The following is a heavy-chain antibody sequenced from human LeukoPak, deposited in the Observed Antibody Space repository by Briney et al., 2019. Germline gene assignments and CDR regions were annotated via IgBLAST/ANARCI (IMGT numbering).Heavy chain of an antibody. V-gene: IGHV1-2*02. J-gene: IGHJ5*02. Sequence: ASVKVCCKASGYTFTGYYMHWVRQAPGQGLEWMGWINPNSGGTNYAQKFQGRVTMTRDTSISTAYMELSRLRSDDTAVYYCARVRSGYSSSFIGFDPWGQGSLATVSS. CDR3: ARVRSGYSSSFIGFDP. D-gene: IGHD6-13*01. CDR2: INPNSGGT. CDR1: GYTFTGYY.